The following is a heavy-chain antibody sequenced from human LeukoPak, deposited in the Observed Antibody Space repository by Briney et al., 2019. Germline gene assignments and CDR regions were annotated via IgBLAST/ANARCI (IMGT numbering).Heavy chain of an antibody. CDR1: GGSISTYY. V-gene: IGHV4-59*01. Sequence: PSETLSLTCTVSGGSISTYYWSWIRQPPGKRLEWIGYIYASGSTNYNPSLKSRVTISVDTSKNQFSLRLRSVADADTAVYFCARATWGFFWFDPWGQGSLVTVSS. CDR3: ARATWGFFWFDP. CDR2: IYASGST. J-gene: IGHJ5*02. D-gene: IGHD7-27*01.